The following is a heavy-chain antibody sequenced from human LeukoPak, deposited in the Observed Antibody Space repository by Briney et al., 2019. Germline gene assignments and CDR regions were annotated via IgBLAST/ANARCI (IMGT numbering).Heavy chain of an antibody. CDR1: GFNFRNYW. V-gene: IGHV3-7*01. CDR3: ARDPWVDLVSVAAAISSDC. Sequence: GGSLRLSCAASGFNFRNYWMSWVRQAPGKGLEWVAKIKQDGSEKYYVDPVKGRFTISRDNAKNSLYLQMNSLRVEDTAVYYCARDPWVDLVSVAAAISSDCWGQGTLVTVSS. CDR2: IKQDGSEK. D-gene: IGHD2-2*01. J-gene: IGHJ4*02.